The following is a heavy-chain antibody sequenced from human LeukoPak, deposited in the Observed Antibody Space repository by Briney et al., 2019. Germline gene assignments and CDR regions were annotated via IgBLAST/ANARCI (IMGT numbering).Heavy chain of an antibody. CDR3: ARMGPPLRGVRYYYYMDV. CDR2: IYYSGST. V-gene: IGHV4-59*01. J-gene: IGHJ6*03. D-gene: IGHD3-10*01. CDR1: GGSISSYY. Sequence: SETLSLTCNVSGGSISSYYWSWIRQPPGRGLEWIGDIYYSGSTNYNPSLKSRVTISVDTSKNQFSLKLTSVTAADTAVYYCARMGPPLRGVRYYYYMDVWGKGTTVTVSS.